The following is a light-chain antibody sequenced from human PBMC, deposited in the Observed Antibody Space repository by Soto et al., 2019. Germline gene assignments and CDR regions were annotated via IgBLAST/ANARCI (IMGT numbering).Light chain of an antibody. V-gene: IGLV1-51*01. CDR1: SANIGCNS. Sequence: QSVLTQPPSVSAAPGQWVTISCSGSSANIGCNSVSWYQQLPGTAPKLLIYDDDKRPSGIPDRFSGSKSGTSATLGITGFQTGDEADYYCGSWDSSLSAYVFGTGTKLTVL. J-gene: IGLJ1*01. CDR3: GSWDSSLSAYV. CDR2: DDD.